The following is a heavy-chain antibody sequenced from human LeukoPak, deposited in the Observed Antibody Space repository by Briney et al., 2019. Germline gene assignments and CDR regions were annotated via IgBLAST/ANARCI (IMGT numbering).Heavy chain of an antibody. CDR2: IYVGGNT. CDR1: GFTFSGKY. J-gene: IGHJ4*03. Sequence: GGSQRLFCPSSGFTFSGKYMSWARQAPGKGLEWVSLIYVGGNTNYADSVKGRFTISRDISKNTLYLQMNSLRAGDTAVYFCAKAPTWGLGNDWGQGTLVTVSS. D-gene: IGHD3-16*01. CDR3: AKAPTWGLGND. V-gene: IGHV3-66*01.